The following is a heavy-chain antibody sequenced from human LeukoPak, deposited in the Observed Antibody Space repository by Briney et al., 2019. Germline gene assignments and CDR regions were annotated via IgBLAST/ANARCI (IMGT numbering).Heavy chain of an antibody. Sequence: SETLSLTCTVSGGSISGYYWSWIRQPAGKGLEWIGRIYTTGSTNYNPSLKSRVTMPVDTSKKQFSLKLSSVTAADTAVYYCARGLGDAFDIWGQGTKVTVSS. CDR1: GGSISGYY. CDR2: IYTTGST. CDR3: ARGLGDAFDI. J-gene: IGHJ3*02. V-gene: IGHV4-4*07.